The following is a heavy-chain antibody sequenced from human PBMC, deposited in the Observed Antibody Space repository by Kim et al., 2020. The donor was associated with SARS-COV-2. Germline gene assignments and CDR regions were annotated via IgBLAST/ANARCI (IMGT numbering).Heavy chain of an antibody. Sequence: GGSLRLSCAASGFTFSDYYMSWIRQAPGKGLEWVSYISSSSSYTNYADSVKGRFTISRDNAKNSLYLQMNSLRAEDTAVYYCARELGWELRQLDYWGQGTLVTVSS. V-gene: IGHV3-11*05. D-gene: IGHD1-26*01. J-gene: IGHJ4*02. CDR3: ARELGWELRQLDY. CDR1: GFTFSDYY. CDR2: ISSSSSYT.